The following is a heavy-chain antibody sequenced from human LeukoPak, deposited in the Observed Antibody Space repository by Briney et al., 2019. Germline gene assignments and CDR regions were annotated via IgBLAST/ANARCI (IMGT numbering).Heavy chain of an antibody. CDR2: IRYDGSDK. D-gene: IGHD3-16*01. CDR3: ARDYGIDY. CDR1: GFTFSIYN. Sequence: GGSLRLSCAASGFTFSIYNMHWVRQAPGKGLEWVAFIRYDGSDKYYADSVKGRFTISRDNSKNTVYLQMNSLRAEDTAVYYCARDYGIDYWGQGTLVTVSS. J-gene: IGHJ4*02. V-gene: IGHV3-30*02.